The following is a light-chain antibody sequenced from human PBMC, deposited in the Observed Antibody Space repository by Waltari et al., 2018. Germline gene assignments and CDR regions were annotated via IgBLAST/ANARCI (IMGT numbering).Light chain of an antibody. J-gene: IGKJ5*01. CDR3: QQYYSTPPVT. CDR1: QRVLYSSNNKNY. Sequence: DIVMTQSPDSLAVSLGERATINCKSSQRVLYSSNNKNYLAWYQQKPGQPPKLLIYWASTRASGVPDRFSGSGSGTDFTLTISSRRAEDVAVYYCQQYYSTPPVTFGQGTRLEIK. CDR2: WAS. V-gene: IGKV4-1*01.